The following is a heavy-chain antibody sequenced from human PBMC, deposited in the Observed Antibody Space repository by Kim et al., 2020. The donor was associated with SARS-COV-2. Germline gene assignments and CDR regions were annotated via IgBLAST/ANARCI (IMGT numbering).Heavy chain of an antibody. D-gene: IGHD3-22*01. CDR1: GFTFSSYA. Sequence: GGSLRLSCAASGFTFSSYAMNWVRQAPGKGLEWVSVISGSGDNTYYADPVKGRFTISRDNSKNTLYLQMNSLRAEDTALYYCAKDRSGYRAAGGMDVWGQGTTVTVSS. CDR2: ISGSGDNT. CDR3: AKDRSGYRAAGGMDV. V-gene: IGHV3-23*01. J-gene: IGHJ6*02.